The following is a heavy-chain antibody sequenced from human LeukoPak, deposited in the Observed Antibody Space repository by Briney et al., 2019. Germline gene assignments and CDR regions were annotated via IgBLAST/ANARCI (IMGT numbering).Heavy chain of an antibody. V-gene: IGHV4-34*01. D-gene: IGHD3-10*01. CDR1: GGSFSGYY. CDR2: INHSGST. CDR3: ARTRDYGSGSYLFDP. J-gene: IGHJ5*02. Sequence: SETLSLTCAVYGGSFSGYYWSWIRQPPGKGLEWIGEINHSGSTNYNPSLKSRVTISVDTSKNQFSLKLSSVTAADTAVYYCARTRDYGSGSYLFDPWGQGTLVTVSS.